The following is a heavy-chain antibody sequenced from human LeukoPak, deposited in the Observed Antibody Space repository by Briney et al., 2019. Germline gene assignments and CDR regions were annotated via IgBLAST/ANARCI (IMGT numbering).Heavy chain of an antibody. J-gene: IGHJ4*02. Sequence: SETLSLTCTVSGCSISSSSYYWGWIPQPPGKGLEGVGSIYYSGSTYYNPSLKSRVTISVDTSKNQFSLKLSSVTAADPAVYYCARHATTIGGFGYWGQGTLVTVYS. V-gene: IGHV4-39*01. CDR3: ARHATTIGGFGY. CDR2: IYYSGST. D-gene: IGHD3-22*01. CDR1: GCSISSSSYY.